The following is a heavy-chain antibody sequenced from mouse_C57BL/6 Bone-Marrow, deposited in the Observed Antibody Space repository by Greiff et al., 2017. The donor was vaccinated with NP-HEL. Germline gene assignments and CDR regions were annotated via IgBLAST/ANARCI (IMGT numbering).Heavy chain of an antibody. CDR2: IDPENGDT. J-gene: IGHJ2*01. Sequence: VQLQQSGAELVRPGASVKLSCTASGFNIKDDYMHWVKQRPEQGLEWIGWIDPENGDTEYASKFQGKATITADTSSNTAYLQLSSLTSEDTAVYYCTTSFPRDYWGQGTTLTVSS. D-gene: IGHD2-10*02. CDR1: GFNIKDDY. V-gene: IGHV14-4*01. CDR3: TTSFPRDY.